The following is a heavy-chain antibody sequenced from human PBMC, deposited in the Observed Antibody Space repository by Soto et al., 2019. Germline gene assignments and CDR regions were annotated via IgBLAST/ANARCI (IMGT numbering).Heavy chain of an antibody. CDR1: GFTFRTYG. CDR2: VWSDETNK. Sequence: PGGSLRLSCGATGFTFRTYGIHGVRQAPGGGLEWVTLVWSDETNKYYAASVKGRFTISRDNSQSTVYLHMNSLRVEDTAIYYCARETIAARPLYYTYFGMDVWGQGTTVTVSS. V-gene: IGHV3-33*01. J-gene: IGHJ6*02. CDR3: ARETIAARPLYYTYFGMDV. D-gene: IGHD6-6*01.